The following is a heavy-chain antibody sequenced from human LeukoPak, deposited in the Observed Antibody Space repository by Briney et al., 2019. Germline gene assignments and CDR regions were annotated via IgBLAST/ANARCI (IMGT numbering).Heavy chain of an antibody. Sequence: PGGSLRLSCAASGFSFSDYHISWIRQAPGKGLEWISYIVSSTYTKYADSVKGRFTISRDNAKNSVYLQMNSLRAEDTAVYYCARDRDAFDIWGQGTMVTVSS. CDR1: GFSFSDYH. J-gene: IGHJ3*02. CDR2: IVSSTYT. CDR3: ARDRDAFDI. V-gene: IGHV3-11*06.